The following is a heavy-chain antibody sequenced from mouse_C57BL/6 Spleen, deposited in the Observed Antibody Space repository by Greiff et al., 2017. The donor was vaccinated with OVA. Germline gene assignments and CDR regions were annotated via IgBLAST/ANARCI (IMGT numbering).Heavy chain of an antibody. CDR2: IYPGDGDT. CDR1: GYAFSSYW. J-gene: IGHJ4*01. D-gene: IGHD4-1*01. CDR3: ARRWDDYAMDY. Sequence: VMLQQSGAELVKPGASVKISCKASGYAFSSYWMNWVKQRPGKGLEWIGQIYPGDGDTNYNGKFKGKATLTADKSSSTAYMQLSSLTSEDSAVYFCARRWDDYAMDYWGQGTSVTVSS. V-gene: IGHV1-80*01.